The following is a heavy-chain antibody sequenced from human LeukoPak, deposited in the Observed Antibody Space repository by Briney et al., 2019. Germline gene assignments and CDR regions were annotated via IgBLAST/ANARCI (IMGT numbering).Heavy chain of an antibody. CDR3: AKVSDYYGAGSLDY. Sequence: GGSLRLSCAASGFTFSSYGMHWVRQAPGKGLEWVSAISGSGGSTYNADSVKGRFTVSRDNSKNTLYLQMNSLRAEDTAVYSCAKVSDYYGAGSLDYWGQGTLVTVSS. J-gene: IGHJ4*02. D-gene: IGHD3-10*01. CDR1: GFTFSSYG. V-gene: IGHV3-23*01. CDR2: ISGSGGST.